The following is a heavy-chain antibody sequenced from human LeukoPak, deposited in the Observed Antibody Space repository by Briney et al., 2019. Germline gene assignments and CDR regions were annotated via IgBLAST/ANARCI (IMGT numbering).Heavy chain of an antibody. J-gene: IGHJ5*02. CDR1: GGSISSYY. CDR2: IYYSGST. CDR3: ARLVATSSWFDP. D-gene: IGHD5-12*01. V-gene: IGHV4-59*08. Sequence: PSETLSLTCTVSGGSISSYYWSWIRQPPGKGLGWIGYIYYSGSTNYNPSLKSRVTISVDTSKNQFSLKLSSVTAADTAVYYCARLVATSSWFDPWGQGTLVTVSS.